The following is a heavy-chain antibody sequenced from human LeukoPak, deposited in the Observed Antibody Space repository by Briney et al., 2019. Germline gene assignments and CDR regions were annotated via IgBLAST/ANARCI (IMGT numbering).Heavy chain of an antibody. J-gene: IGHJ4*02. Sequence: GGSLRLSCVASGFTFSSYGMHWVRQAPGKGLEWVAVFSNDGSNKYYADSVKGRFTISRDNSKNTLYLQMNSLRAEDTAVYYCAKDLDCSSTSCYSLGLDYWGQGTLVTVSS. CDR3: AKDLDCSSTSCYSLGLDY. CDR1: GFTFSSYG. V-gene: IGHV3-30*18. D-gene: IGHD2-2*01. CDR2: FSNDGSNK.